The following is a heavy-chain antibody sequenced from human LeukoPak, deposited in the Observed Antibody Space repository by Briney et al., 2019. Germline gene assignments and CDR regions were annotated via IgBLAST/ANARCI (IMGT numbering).Heavy chain of an antibody. CDR2: ISAYNGNT. Sequence: ASVKVSCKASGYTFTSYGISWVRQAPGQGLEWMGWISAYNGNTNYAQKLQGRVTMTTDTSTSTAYMELRSLRSDDTAVYYCARDIDTYYYDSSGYYYYYGMDVWGQGTTVTVSS. CDR1: GYTFTSYG. J-gene: IGHJ6*02. D-gene: IGHD3-22*01. CDR3: ARDIDTYYYDSSGYYYYYGMDV. V-gene: IGHV1-18*01.